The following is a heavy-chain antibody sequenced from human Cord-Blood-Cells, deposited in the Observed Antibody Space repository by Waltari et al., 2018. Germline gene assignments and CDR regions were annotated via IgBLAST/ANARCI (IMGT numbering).Heavy chain of an antibody. CDR1: GYTSTSSA. CDR2: INAGNGNT. J-gene: IGHJ4*02. Sequence: QVQLVQSGAEVKKPGASVKVSCKASGYTSTSSAMHWVRQAPGQRLEWMGWINAGNGNTKYSQKFQGRVTITRDTSSSTAYMELGSLRSEDTAVYYCARGRGKSGSYFDYWGQGTLVTVSS. V-gene: IGHV1-3*01. CDR3: ARGRGKSGSYFDY. D-gene: IGHD1-26*01.